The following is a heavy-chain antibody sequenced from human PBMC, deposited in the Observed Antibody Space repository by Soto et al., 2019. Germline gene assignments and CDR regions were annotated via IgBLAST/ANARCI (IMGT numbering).Heavy chain of an antibody. J-gene: IGHJ6*02. CDR3: ASHGSRAGEHRWGDCTHGVCYTSSYGMDV. V-gene: IGHV1-69*12. CDR1: GGTFSSYA. CDR2: IIPIFGTA. D-gene: IGHD2-8*01. Sequence: QVQLVQSGAEVKKPGSSVKVSCKASGGTFSSYAISWVRQAPGQGLEWMGGIIPIFGTANYAQRVQCRVTITDEESASTAYMELSSLRSEDTAVYYCASHGSRAGEHRWGDCTHGVCYTSSYGMDVWGQGTTVTVCS.